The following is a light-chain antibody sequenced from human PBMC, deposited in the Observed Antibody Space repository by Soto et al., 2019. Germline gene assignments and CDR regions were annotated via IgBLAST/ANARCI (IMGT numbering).Light chain of an antibody. Sequence: AIQMTQSPSSLSASVGDRVTITCRASQGIGNDLGWYQQKPGKAPKLLIYAASSLQSGVPSRFSGSGSGTDLTLTISSLQPEDFAAYYCLQDYNYPRTFGQGTKVEIK. J-gene: IGKJ1*01. CDR1: QGIGND. CDR3: LQDYNYPRT. V-gene: IGKV1-6*01. CDR2: AAS.